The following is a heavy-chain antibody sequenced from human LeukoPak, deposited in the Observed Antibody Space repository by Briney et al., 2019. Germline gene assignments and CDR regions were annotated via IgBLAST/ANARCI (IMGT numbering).Heavy chain of an antibody. CDR1: GFTFSTFA. V-gene: IGHV3-23*01. D-gene: IGHD2-21*01. J-gene: IGHJ4*02. CDR2: ISSTDAGT. Sequence: PGGSLRLSCAASGFTFSTFAMIWVRQPPGKGLEWVSAISSTDAGTYHADSVRGRFTISRDSSKNTLYLQMNSLRAEDAAVYYCAKAPVTSCRGAYCYPFDYWGQGTLVTVSS. CDR3: AKAPVTSCRGAYCYPFDY.